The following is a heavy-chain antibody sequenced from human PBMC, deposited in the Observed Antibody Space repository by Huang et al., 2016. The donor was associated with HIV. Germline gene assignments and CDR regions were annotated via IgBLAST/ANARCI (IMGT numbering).Heavy chain of an antibody. Sequence: QVQLQESGPGLVKPSETLSLTCTVSGGSVSSGSYSGSWIRQPPGKGLEWIGYIDYRGGTNYNPSLKRRVTISVDTSKNQFSLKLSSVTAADTAVYYCAREMAARPGFDYWGQGTLVTVSS. D-gene: IGHD6-19*01. CDR1: GGSVSSGSYS. CDR2: IDYRGGT. J-gene: IGHJ4*02. V-gene: IGHV4-61*01. CDR3: AREMAARPGFDY.